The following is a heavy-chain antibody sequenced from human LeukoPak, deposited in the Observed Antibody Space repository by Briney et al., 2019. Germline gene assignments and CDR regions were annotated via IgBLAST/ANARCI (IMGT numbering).Heavy chain of an antibody. V-gene: IGHV1-46*01. Sequence: GASVKVSCKASGSTFSNYYMHWVRQAPGQGLEYRGIINLSGGSTNYAQKFQGRVTMTRDTSTSTVYMELSSLRSEDTAVYYCAREPFPKVVLNYFDPWGQGTLVTVSS. CDR1: GSTFSNYY. D-gene: IGHD1-7*01. CDR2: INLSGGST. CDR3: AREPFPKVVLNYFDP. J-gene: IGHJ5*02.